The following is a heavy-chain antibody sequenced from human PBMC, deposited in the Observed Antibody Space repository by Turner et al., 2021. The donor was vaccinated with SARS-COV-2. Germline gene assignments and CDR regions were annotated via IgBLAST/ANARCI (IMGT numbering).Heavy chain of an antibody. CDR3: AGEVVVLTTTHYGMDV. Sequence: QLHLQESGPGLVKPSETLSLTCTVSGGSISSSSYYWGWLRQPPGKGLEWIGSIYYSGSTYYNPSLKSRVTISVDTSKNQFSLKLGSVTAADTAVYYCAGEVVVLTTTHYGMDVWGQGTKVTVSS. CDR1: GGSISSSSYY. D-gene: IGHD1-26*01. CDR2: IYYSGST. V-gene: IGHV4-39*01. J-gene: IGHJ6*02.